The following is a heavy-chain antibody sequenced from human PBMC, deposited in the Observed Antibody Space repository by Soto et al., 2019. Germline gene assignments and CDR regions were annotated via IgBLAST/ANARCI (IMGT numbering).Heavy chain of an antibody. D-gene: IGHD1-26*01. Sequence: GGSLRLSCAASGFTFSSYAMGWLRQAPGTAPEWVAFVAGSGYDTSFADSVKGRFTISRDNSKNTLYLQMNSLRAEDTAVYYCAKAGVGATTGVYYYYGMDVWGQGTTVTVSS. CDR1: GFTFSSYA. J-gene: IGHJ6*02. CDR2: VAGSGYDT. CDR3: AKAGVGATTGVYYYYGMDV. V-gene: IGHV3-23*01.